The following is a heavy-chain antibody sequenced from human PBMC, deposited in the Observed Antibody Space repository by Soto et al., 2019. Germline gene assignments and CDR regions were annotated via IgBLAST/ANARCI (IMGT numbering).Heavy chain of an antibody. J-gene: IGHJ3*01. Sequence: QVQLVQSGAEVKKPGSSVKVSCKASAGTFNSYAIAWVRQAPGHGLQWMGVIIPIFGTTNYAQKFQGRVTTTADVSTSTVYMELSSLRSEDTAVYYCATTPLSHYDILTGYFPPGSPFDVWGQGTMVTASS. CDR3: ATTPLSHYDILTGYFPPGSPFDV. CDR1: AGTFNSYA. CDR2: IIPIFGTT. V-gene: IGHV1-69*01. D-gene: IGHD3-9*01.